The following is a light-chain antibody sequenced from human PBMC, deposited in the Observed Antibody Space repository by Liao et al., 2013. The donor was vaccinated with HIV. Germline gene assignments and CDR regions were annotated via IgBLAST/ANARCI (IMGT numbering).Light chain of an antibody. J-gene: IGLJ1*01. V-gene: IGLV3-1*01. Sequence: SYELTQPPSVSVSPGQTASITCSGDKLANKYTCWYQQKPGQSPVLVIYQDNKRPSGIPERFSGSNSGNTATLTISGTQAMDEADYYCQAWDSTIAYVFGPGTKVTAL. CDR2: QDN. CDR1: KLANKY. CDR3: QAWDSTIAYV.